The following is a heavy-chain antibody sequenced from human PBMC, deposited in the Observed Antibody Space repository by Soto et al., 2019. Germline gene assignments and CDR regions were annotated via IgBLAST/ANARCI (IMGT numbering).Heavy chain of an antibody. V-gene: IGHV3-7*03. CDR3: ARAPQGMDV. CDR2: IKVDGSEQ. J-gene: IGHJ6*02. CDR1: GFTLGSYW. Sequence: EVQLVESGGGWVWRGGSLRLSCAASGFTLGSYWMKWVRQPPGKGLEWVANIKVDGSEQYYADSVKGRFTISRDNTKNSLYLQMHSLTDGDTAMYYCARAPQGMDVWGRGTTVTVSS.